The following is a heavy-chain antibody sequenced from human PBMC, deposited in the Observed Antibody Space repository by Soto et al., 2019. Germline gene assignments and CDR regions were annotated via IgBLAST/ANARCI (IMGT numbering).Heavy chain of an antibody. Sequence: SETLSLTCTVSAGSISGYYWSWIRQPPGKELELIAYIHYSGSTYYNPSLKSRVTISIDTSKNQFSLKLSSVTAADTAVYYCAKVGRIAAAGTWFDPWGQGTLVTVSS. CDR3: AKVGRIAAAGTWFDP. CDR2: IHYSGST. D-gene: IGHD6-13*01. V-gene: IGHV4-59*01. J-gene: IGHJ5*02. CDR1: AGSISGYY.